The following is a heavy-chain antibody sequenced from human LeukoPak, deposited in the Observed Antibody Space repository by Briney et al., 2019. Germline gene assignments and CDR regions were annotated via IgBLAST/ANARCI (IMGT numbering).Heavy chain of an antibody. CDR1: GYTFTDYY. Sequence: ASVKVSCKASGYTFTDYYIHWVRQAPGQGLEWMGWVNPNSGGTNYAQKFQGRVTVTRDTSISTVYMELSRLRSDDTAVYYCAREVGEPPLGFCVYWGQGTLVTVSP. J-gene: IGHJ4*02. V-gene: IGHV1-2*02. D-gene: IGHD1-14*01. CDR2: VNPNSGGT. CDR3: AREVGEPPLGFCVY.